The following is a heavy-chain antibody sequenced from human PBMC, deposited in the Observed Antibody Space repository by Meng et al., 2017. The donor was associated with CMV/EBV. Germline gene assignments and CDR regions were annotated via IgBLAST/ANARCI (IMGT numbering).Heavy chain of an antibody. V-gene: IGHV4-34*01. Sequence: SETLSLTCAVYGGSFSGYYWSWIRQPPGKGLEWIGEINHSGSTNYNPSLKSRVTISVDTSKIQFSLKPSSVTAADTAVYYCARGPRGLLRFLEWSQSYFQHWGQGTLVTVSS. D-gene: IGHD3-3*01. J-gene: IGHJ1*01. CDR2: INHSGST. CDR3: ARGPRGLLRFLEWSQSYFQH. CDR1: GGSFSGYY.